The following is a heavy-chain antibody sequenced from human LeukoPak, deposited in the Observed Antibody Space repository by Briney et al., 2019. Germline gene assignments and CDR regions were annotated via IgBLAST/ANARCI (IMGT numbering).Heavy chain of an antibody. CDR2: ISGSDDGT. CDR1: GFTFSTYA. V-gene: IGHV3-23*01. J-gene: IGHJ3*02. CDR3: AKTFGGFGLDAFDI. Sequence: PGGSLRLSCAASGFTFSTYAMSWVRQIPGKGLEWVSAISGSDDGTYYADSVKGRFTISRDNSKNTLYLQMNSLRAEDTAVYYCAKTFGGFGLDAFDIWGQGTMVTVSS. D-gene: IGHD3-16*01.